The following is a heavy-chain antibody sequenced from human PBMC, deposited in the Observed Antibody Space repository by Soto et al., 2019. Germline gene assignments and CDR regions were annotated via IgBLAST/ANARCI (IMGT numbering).Heavy chain of an antibody. D-gene: IGHD2-15*01. CDR2: IIPIFGTV. CDR1: GGTFSSYA. CDR3: ASDIFLVEDRIGFDT. V-gene: IGHV1-69*06. J-gene: IGHJ5*02. Sequence: SVKVSCKASGGTFSSYALSWVRQAPGQGLEWMGGIIPIFGTVNYAQKFQGRVTITADKSTSTAYMELSSLRSEDTAVYYCASDIFLVEDRIGFDTWGQGTLVSVSA.